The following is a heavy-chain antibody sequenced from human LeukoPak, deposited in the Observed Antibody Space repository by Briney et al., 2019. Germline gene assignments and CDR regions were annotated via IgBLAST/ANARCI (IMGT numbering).Heavy chain of an antibody. CDR2: IYSAGTT. V-gene: IGHV3-53*01. J-gene: IGHJ4*02. Sequence: PGGSLRLSCAVSGLSVSTSYMTWVRQAPGKGLEWVSLIYSAGTTYYADSVKGRFTISRDNSKNTLYLQMNSLRAEDTAVYYCAKASRLLHGSGSYPGYFDYWGQGALVTVSS. CDR3: AKASRLLHGSGSYPGYFDY. D-gene: IGHD3-10*01. CDR1: GLSVSTSY.